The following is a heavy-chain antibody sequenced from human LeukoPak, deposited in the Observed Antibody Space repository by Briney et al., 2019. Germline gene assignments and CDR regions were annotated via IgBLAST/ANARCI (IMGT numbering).Heavy chain of an antibody. J-gene: IGHJ5*02. Sequence: ASVKVPCKASGYTFTGYYIHWVRQAPGQGLEWMGWINPNSGGTNYAQKFQGRVTMTRDTSISTAYMELSRLRSDDTAVYYCARALRVAVSGYYNWFDPWGQGTLVTVSS. CDR1: GYTFTGYY. CDR3: ARALRVAVSGYYNWFDP. D-gene: IGHD3-3*01. V-gene: IGHV1-2*02. CDR2: INPNSGGT.